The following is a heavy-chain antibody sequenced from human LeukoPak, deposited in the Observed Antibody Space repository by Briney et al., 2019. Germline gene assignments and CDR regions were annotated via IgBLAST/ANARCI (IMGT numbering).Heavy chain of an antibody. D-gene: IGHD5-24*01. CDR3: ARDPGDGYTPPNYCYYMDV. J-gene: IGHJ6*03. CDR1: GFTFSNYA. Sequence: GGSLRLSCAASGFTFSNYAMRWVRQAPGKGLEWVAVICYDGSSQYYTDSVRGRFTISGDNSKNTLYLQMNSLRPEDTAVYYCARDPGDGYTPPNYCYYMDVWAQGTTVTV. CDR2: ICYDGSSQ. V-gene: IGHV3-30*04.